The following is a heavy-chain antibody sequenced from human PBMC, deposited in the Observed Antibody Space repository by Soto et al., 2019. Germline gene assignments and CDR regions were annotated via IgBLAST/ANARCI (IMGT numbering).Heavy chain of an antibody. J-gene: IGHJ3*02. D-gene: IGHD6-13*01. Sequence: ASVKVSCKASGYTFTSYDINWVRQATGQGLEWMGWMNPNSCNTGYAQKFQGRVTMTRNTSISTAYVELSSLRSEDTAVYYCAINIAAVAFDIWGQGTMVTVSS. CDR3: AINIAAVAFDI. V-gene: IGHV1-8*01. CDR2: MNPNSCNT. CDR1: GYTFTSYD.